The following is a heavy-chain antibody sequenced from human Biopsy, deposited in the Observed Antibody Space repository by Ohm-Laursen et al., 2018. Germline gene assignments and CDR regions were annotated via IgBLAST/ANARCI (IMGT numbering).Heavy chain of an antibody. V-gene: IGHV1-2*02. CDR3: ALQSVAQMKNFDY. D-gene: IGHD6-19*01. J-gene: IGHJ4*02. CDR1: GFSFTGYY. CDR2: ISPKSGDT. Sequence: SVTVSCKASGFSFTGYYIHWARQAPGQGLEWKGWISPKSGDTNYAHKFQGNITMTRDTTMSTAYMEMSRLRCDDTAVYYCALQSVAQMKNFDYWGQGTLVTVSS.